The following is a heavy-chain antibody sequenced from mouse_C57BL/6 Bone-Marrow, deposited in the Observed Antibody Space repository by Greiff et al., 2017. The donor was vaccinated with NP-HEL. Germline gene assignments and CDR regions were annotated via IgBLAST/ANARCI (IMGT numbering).Heavy chain of an antibody. CDR2: IDPENGDT. Sequence: EVKLQESGAELVRPGASVKLSCTASGFNIKDDYMHWVKQRPEQGLEWIGWIDPENGDTEYASKFQGKATITADTSSNTAYLQLSSLTSEDTAVYYCTTGYYYGSSHFDYWGQGTTLTVSS. J-gene: IGHJ2*01. V-gene: IGHV14-4*01. CDR1: GFNIKDDY. D-gene: IGHD1-1*01. CDR3: TTGYYYGSSHFDY.